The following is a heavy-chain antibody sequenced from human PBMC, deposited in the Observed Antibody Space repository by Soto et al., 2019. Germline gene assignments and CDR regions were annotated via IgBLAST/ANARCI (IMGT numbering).Heavy chain of an antibody. CDR3: AREDIVVVPAAFPSPTPRMDV. D-gene: IGHD2-2*01. Sequence: QVQLVDSGGGVVQPGRSLRLSCAASGFTFSSYGMHWVRQAPGKGLEWVAVIWYDGSNKYYADSVKGRFTISRDNSKNTMYLQTNSLRAEDTAVYYCAREDIVVVPAAFPSPTPRMDVWGQGTTVTVSS. CDR2: IWYDGSNK. V-gene: IGHV3-33*01. CDR1: GFTFSSYG. J-gene: IGHJ6*02.